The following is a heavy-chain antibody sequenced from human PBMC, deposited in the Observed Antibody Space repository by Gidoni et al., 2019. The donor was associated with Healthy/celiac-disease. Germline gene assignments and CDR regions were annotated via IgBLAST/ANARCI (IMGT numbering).Heavy chain of an antibody. CDR2: INHSGST. V-gene: IGHV4-34*01. J-gene: IGHJ4*02. Sequence: QVQLQQWGAGLLKPSETLSLTCAVYGGSFSGYYWSWIRQPPGKGLEWIGEINHSGSTNYNPSLKSRVTISVDTSKNQFSLKLSSVTAADTAVYYCARGRRWLQFDYWGQGTLVTVSS. CDR3: ARGRRWLQFDY. D-gene: IGHD5-12*01. CDR1: GGSFSGYY.